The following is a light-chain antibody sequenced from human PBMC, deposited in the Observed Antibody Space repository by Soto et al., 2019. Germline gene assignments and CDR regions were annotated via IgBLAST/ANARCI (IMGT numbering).Light chain of an antibody. J-gene: IGKJ1*01. Sequence: EIVMTQSPATLSVSPGERATLSCRASQSFSSNLACYHQKPGQAPRLLIYGASTRATGIPARFSGSGSGTEFTLTISSLQPEDFATYYCLQHNSYPWTFGQRTKVAIK. CDR2: GAS. CDR1: QSFSSN. V-gene: IGKV3-15*01. CDR3: LQHNSYPWT.